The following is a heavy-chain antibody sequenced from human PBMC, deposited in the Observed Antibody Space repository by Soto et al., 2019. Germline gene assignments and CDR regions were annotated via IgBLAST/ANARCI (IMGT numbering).Heavy chain of an antibody. V-gene: IGHV1-69*08. J-gene: IGHJ4*02. CDR2: IIPIVDRA. Sequence: QVQLVQSGAEVKKPGSSVRVSCKASGGTFSTYTISWVRQAPGQGLEWMGRIIPIVDRANYAQKFQGRVTITADKSTSTAYMELSSLRTDDTAVYFCARDLAITVPAPTGYWGQGPLVTVSS. D-gene: IGHD2-2*01. CDR1: GGTFSTYT. CDR3: ARDLAITVPAPTGY.